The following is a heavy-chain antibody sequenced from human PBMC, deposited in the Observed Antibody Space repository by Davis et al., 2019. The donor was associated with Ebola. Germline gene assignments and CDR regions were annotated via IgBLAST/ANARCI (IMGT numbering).Heavy chain of an antibody. CDR1: GFTFSGSA. V-gene: IGHV3-73*01. Sequence: GGSLRLSCAASGFTFSGSAMHWVRQASGKGLEWVGRIRSKANSYATAYAASVKGRFTISRDDSKNTAYLQMNSLRAEDTAVYYCARDYYSNYDYYYYGMDVWGQGTTVTVSS. D-gene: IGHD4-11*01. CDR3: ARDYYSNYDYYYYGMDV. CDR2: IRSKANSYAT. J-gene: IGHJ6*02.